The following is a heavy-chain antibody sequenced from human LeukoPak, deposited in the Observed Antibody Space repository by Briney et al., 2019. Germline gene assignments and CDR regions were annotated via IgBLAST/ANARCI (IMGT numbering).Heavy chain of an antibody. CDR1: GGTFSSYA. Sequence: SVKVSCKASGGTFSSYAISWVRQAPGQGLEWMGGIIPIFGTANYAQKFQGRVTITTDESTSTAYMELSSMRSEDTAVYYCARDVGYIAAAGTSTWGQGTLVTVSS. CDR2: IIPIFGTA. J-gene: IGHJ5*02. D-gene: IGHD6-13*01. V-gene: IGHV1-69*05. CDR3: ARDVGYIAAAGTST.